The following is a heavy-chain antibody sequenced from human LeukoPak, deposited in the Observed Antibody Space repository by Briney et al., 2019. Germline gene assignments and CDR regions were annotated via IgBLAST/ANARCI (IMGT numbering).Heavy chain of an antibody. CDR2: ISYDGSNK. D-gene: IGHD3-10*01. CDR1: GFTFSSYA. V-gene: IGHV3-30*04. J-gene: IGHJ4*02. CDR3: AKLSITMVRGVIGPFDY. Sequence: PGRSLRLSCAASGFTFSSYAMHWVRQAPGKGLEWVAVISYDGSNKYYADSVKGRFTISRDNSKNTLYLQMNNLRAEDTAVYYCAKLSITMVRGVIGPFDYWGQGTLVTVSS.